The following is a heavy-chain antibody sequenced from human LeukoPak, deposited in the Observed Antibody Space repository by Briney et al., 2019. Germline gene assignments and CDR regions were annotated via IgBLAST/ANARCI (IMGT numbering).Heavy chain of an antibody. V-gene: IGHV4-39*07. CDR2: VDYSGST. Sequence: SETLSLTCTVSGDSISISDYFWGWIRQSPGTGLEWIGSVDYSGSTYYNPSLKSRITISIDTSKKELSLNLRSVTAADTAIYYSARVGGEGYWPYNCFDPWGQGTLVTVSS. D-gene: IGHD1-26*01. CDR3: ARVGGEGYWPYNCFDP. J-gene: IGHJ5*02. CDR1: GDSISISDYF.